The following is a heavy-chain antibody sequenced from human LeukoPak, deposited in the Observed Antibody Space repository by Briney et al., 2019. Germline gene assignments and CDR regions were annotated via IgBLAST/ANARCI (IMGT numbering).Heavy chain of an antibody. V-gene: IGHV4-61*05. D-gene: IGHD6-13*01. J-gene: IGHJ3*01. CDR2: IYYSGST. CDR1: GGSISSSSYY. CDR3: ARHDGSSWYYAFDV. Sequence: PSETLSLTCTVSGGSISSSSYYWGWIRQPPGKGLEWIGYIYYSGSTNYNPSLKSRVTISLDTSKNQFSLKLSSVTAADTAVYYCARHDGSSWYYAFDVWGQGTMVTVSS.